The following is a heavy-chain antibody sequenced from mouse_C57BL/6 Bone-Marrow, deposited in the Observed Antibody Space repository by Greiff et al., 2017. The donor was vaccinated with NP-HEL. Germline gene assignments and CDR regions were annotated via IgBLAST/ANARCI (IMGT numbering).Heavy chain of an antibody. J-gene: IGHJ3*01. Sequence: QVQLQQSGPGLVQPSQSLSITCTVSGFSLTSYGVPWVRQSPGTGLEWLGVLWSGGSTDYNAAFIFRLSISKDNSKSQVFFKMNRLQADDTAIYYCARSYGSSNLWFAYWGQGTLVTVSA. D-gene: IGHD1-1*01. CDR2: LWSGGST. CDR1: GFSLTSYG. V-gene: IGHV2-2*01. CDR3: ARSYGSSNLWFAY.